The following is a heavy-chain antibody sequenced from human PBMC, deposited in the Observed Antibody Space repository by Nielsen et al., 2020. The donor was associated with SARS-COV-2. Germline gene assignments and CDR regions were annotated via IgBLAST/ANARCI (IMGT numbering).Heavy chain of an antibody. J-gene: IGHJ6*02. D-gene: IGHD3-3*01. CDR3: ARVVRYDFWSGYSGGMDV. CDR2: ISAYNGNT. CDR1: GYTFTSYG. Sequence: ASVKVSCKASGYTFTSYGISWVRQAPGQGLEWMGWISAYNGNTNYAQKLQGRVTMTTDTSTSTAYMELRSLRSDDTAVYYCARVVRYDFWSGYSGGMDVWGQGTTVTVSS. V-gene: IGHV1-18*01.